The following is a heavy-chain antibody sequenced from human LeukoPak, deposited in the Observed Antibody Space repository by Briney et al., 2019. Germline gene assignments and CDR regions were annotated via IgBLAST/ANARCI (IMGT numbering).Heavy chain of an antibody. CDR2: FYSGGKT. CDR3: ARGRGPGYGYGGVDY. D-gene: IGHD5-18*01. Sequence: GGSLRLSCAASGFTVSSSYMSWVRQAPGKGLEWVSVFYSGGKTYYTDSVKGRFTISRDNSKNTVYLQMNSLRAEDTAVYYCARGRGPGYGYGGVDYWGQGTLVTVSS. J-gene: IGHJ4*02. V-gene: IGHV3-53*01. CDR1: GFTVSSSY.